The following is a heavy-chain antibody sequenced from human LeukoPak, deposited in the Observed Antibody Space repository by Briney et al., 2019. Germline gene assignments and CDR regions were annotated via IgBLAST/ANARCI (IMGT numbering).Heavy chain of an antibody. V-gene: IGHV4-59*01. CDR1: GGSISSYY. CDR2: IYYSGST. CDR3: ARGVREYFDY. Sequence: SETLSLTCTVSGGSISSYYWSWIRQPPGKGLEWMGYIYYSGSTNYNPSLKSRVTISVDTSKNPFSLKLSSVTAADTAVYYCARGVREYFDYWGQGTLVTVSS. J-gene: IGHJ4*02.